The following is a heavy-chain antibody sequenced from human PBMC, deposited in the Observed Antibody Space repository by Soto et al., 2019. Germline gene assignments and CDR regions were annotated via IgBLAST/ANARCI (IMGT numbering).Heavy chain of an antibody. V-gene: IGHV4-34*01. Sequence: SETLSLTCAVYGGSFSGYYWSWIRQPPGKGLEWIGEINHSGSTNYNPSLKSRVTISVDTSKNQFSLKLSSVTAADTAVYYCARMIGYSYGYAYYYYGMDVWGQGTTVTVSS. CDR3: ARMIGYSYGYAYYYYGMDV. CDR1: GGSFSGYY. D-gene: IGHD5-18*01. CDR2: INHSGST. J-gene: IGHJ6*02.